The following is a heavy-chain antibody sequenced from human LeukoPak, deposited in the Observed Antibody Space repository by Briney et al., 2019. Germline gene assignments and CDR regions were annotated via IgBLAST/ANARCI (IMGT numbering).Heavy chain of an antibody. J-gene: IGHJ4*02. D-gene: IGHD6-19*01. CDR3: ARLAVVGIPYFDY. V-gene: IGHV4-34*01. Sequence: SETLSLTCAVYGGSFSGYYWSWIRQPPGKGLEWIGEINHSGSTNYNPPLKSRVTISVDTSKNQFSLKLSSVTAADTAVYYCARLAVVGIPYFDYWGQGTLVTVSS. CDR1: GGSFSGYY. CDR2: INHSGST.